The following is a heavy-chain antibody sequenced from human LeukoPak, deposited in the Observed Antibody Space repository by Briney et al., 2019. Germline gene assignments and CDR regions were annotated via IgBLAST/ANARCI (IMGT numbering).Heavy chain of an antibody. Sequence: PGGSLRLSCAASAFTLSSYGMAWVRQAPGKGPEWVSAIGHGGTIYYTDPVRGRFTISRDNPKNTLYLQMNSLRGEDTAVYYCAKEMASRRPFDCWGQGTLVTVSS. V-gene: IGHV3-23*01. CDR1: AFTLSSYG. D-gene: IGHD5-24*01. CDR3: AKEMASRRPFDC. CDR2: IGHGGTI. J-gene: IGHJ4*02.